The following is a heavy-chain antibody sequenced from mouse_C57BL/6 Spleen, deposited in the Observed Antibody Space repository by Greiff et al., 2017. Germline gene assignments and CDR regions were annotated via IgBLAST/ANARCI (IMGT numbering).Heavy chain of an antibody. CDR2: INPTNGGT. D-gene: IGHD1-1*01. V-gene: IGHV1-53*01. Sequence: VQLQQPGTELVMPGASVKLSCKASGYTFTSYWMHWVKQRPGQGLEWIGNINPTNGGTNYNEKFKSKATLTVDKSSSTAYMQLSSLTSEDSAVYYCAREGVHGSSNFDYWGQGTTLTVSS. J-gene: IGHJ2*01. CDR1: GYTFTSYW. CDR3: AREGVHGSSNFDY.